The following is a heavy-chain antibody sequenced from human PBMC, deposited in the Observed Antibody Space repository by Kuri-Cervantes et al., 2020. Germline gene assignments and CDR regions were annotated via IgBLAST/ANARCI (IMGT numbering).Heavy chain of an antibody. V-gene: IGHV4-34*01. CDR3: ARDGCSSTSCYYFSAFDI. CDR1: GDSFSGYY. J-gene: IGHJ3*02. Sequence: ESLKISCAVYGDSFSGYYWTWVRQTPGKGLEWIGEINHSGSTNYNPSLKSRVTISEDTSKNQFSLKLSSVTAADTAVYYCARDGCSSTSCYYFSAFDIWGQGTMVTVSS. D-gene: IGHD2-2*01. CDR2: INHSGST.